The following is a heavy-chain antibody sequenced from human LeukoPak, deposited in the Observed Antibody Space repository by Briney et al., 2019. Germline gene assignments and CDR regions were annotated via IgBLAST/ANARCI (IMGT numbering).Heavy chain of an antibody. CDR2: INPNSGGT. CDR1: GYTFTGYY. V-gene: IGHV1-2*02. D-gene: IGHD3-10*01. CDR3: ARRAPTMVRGVIIDWFDP. J-gene: IGHJ5*02. Sequence: ASVKVSCKASGYTFTGYYMHWVRQAPGQGLEWMGWINPNSGGTNYAQKFQGRVTMTRDTSISTAYMELRSLRSDDTAVYYCARRAPTMVRGVIIDWFDPWGQGTLVTVSS.